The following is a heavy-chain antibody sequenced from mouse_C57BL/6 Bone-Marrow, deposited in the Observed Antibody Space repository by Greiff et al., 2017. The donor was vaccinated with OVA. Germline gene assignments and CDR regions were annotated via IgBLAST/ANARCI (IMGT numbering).Heavy chain of an antibody. CDR3: ARGYYPYYAMDY. CDR2: INPNNGGT. CDR1: GYTFTDYN. J-gene: IGHJ4*01. V-gene: IGHV1-18*01. D-gene: IGHD2-3*01. Sequence: DVKLVESGPELVKPGASVKIPCKASGYTFTDYNMDWVKQSHGKSLEWIGDINPNNGGTIYNQKFKGKATLTVDKSSSTAYMELRSLTSEDTAVYYCARGYYPYYAMDYWGQGTSVTVSS.